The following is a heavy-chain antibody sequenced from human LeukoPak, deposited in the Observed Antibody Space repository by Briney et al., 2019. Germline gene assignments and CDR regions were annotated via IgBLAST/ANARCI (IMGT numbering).Heavy chain of an antibody. Sequence: ASVKVSCKTSGYTFTDYNIHWVRQAPGQGLEWMGWISPNSGGTNYAQRFQGMVTMTRDTSISTAYMGLSSQKSDDTATYYCSVWFGELSHWGQGTLVTVSS. D-gene: IGHD3-10*01. CDR3: SVWFGELSH. CDR2: ISPNSGGT. J-gene: IGHJ4*02. CDR1: GYTFTDYN. V-gene: IGHV1-2*02.